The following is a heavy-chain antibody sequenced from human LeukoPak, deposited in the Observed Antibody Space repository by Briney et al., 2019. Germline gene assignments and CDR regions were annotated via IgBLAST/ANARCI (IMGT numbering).Heavy chain of an antibody. CDR3: ARQRTVAGFDY. CDR2: ISSSSSYI. CDR1: GFTFSSYA. Sequence: GGSLRLSCAASGFTFSSYAMSWVRQAPGKGLEWVSSISSSSSYIYYADSVKGRFTISRDNAKNSLYLQMNSLRAEDTAVYYCARQRTVAGFDYWGQGTLVTVSS. J-gene: IGHJ4*02. D-gene: IGHD6-19*01. V-gene: IGHV3-21*01.